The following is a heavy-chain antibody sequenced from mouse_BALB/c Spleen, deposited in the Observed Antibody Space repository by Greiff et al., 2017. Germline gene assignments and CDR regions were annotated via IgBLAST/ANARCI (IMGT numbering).Heavy chain of an antibody. CDR3: ARDWGIDYDAWFAY. CDR2: ISNGGGST. D-gene: IGHD2-4*01. V-gene: IGHV5-12-2*01. Sequence: EVQLVESGGGLVQPGGSLKLSCAASGFTFSSYTMSWVRQTPEKRLEWVAYISNGGGSTYYPDTVKGRFTISRDNAKNTLYLQMSSLKSEDTAMYYCARDWGIDYDAWFAYWGQGTLVTVSA. J-gene: IGHJ3*01. CDR1: GFTFSSYT.